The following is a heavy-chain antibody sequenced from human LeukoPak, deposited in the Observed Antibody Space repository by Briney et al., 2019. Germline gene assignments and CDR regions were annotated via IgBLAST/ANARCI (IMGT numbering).Heavy chain of an antibody. J-gene: IGHJ4*02. CDR1: GLSLGDDS. Sequence: PGRSLRLSCTSSGLSLGDDSVSWVRQPPGKGLEWVAFIRSKASGGTPEYAASVKGRFTVSRDDSNTIAYLQLNSLKTEDTAMYYCTRDRSLDWGQGTLVTVSS. CDR2: IRSKASGGTP. V-gene: IGHV3-49*04. CDR3: TRDRSLD.